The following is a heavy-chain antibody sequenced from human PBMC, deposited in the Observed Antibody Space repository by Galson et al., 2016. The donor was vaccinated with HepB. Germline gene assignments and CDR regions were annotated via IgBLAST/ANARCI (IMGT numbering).Heavy chain of an antibody. V-gene: IGHV1-18*01. CDR2: ISPYTGNT. J-gene: IGHJ3*02. D-gene: IGHD6-13*01. CDR1: GYIFTNFG. Sequence: SVKVSCKASGYIFTNFGLSWVRQAPGQGLEWMGWISPYTGNTHYAQNFQGRVTLTTDTSTITAYMELRSLRSDDTAVYHCARVDQSISAGPRGSFDSWGPGTLFTVSS. CDR3: ARVDQSISAGPRGSFDS.